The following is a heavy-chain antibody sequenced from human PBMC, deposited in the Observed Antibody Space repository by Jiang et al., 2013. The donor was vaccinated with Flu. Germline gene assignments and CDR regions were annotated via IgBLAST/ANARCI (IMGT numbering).Heavy chain of an antibody. V-gene: IGHV1-69*05. CDR2: FIPFFGTA. CDR1: GGTFSSFA. J-gene: IGHJ4*02. D-gene: IGHD6-19*01. Sequence: GAEVKKPGSSVKVSCETSGGTFSSFAITWVRQAPGQGLEWMGGFIPFFGTANYAQKFQGRVTITRDTSASTAYMELNNLRSEDTALYYCAREQLSREEFDYWGQGSLVTVSS. CDR3: AREQLSREEFDY.